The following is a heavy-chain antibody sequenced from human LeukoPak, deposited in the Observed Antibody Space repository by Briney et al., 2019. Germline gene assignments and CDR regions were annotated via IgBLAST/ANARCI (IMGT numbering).Heavy chain of an antibody. V-gene: IGHV4-34*01. J-gene: IGHJ4*02. Sequence: SETLSLTCAVYGGSFSGFYWRWIRQPPGKGLEGIGEINHSGSTNYNPSLKSRVTISVDTSKNQFSLKLSSVTAADTAVYYCARGPRAYGSGSYDAKGDYWGQGTLVTVSS. D-gene: IGHD3-10*01. CDR3: ARGPRAYGSGSYDAKGDY. CDR2: INHSGST. CDR1: GGSFSGFY.